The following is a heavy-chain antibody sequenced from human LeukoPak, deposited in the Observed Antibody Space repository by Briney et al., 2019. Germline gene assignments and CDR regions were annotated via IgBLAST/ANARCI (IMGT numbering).Heavy chain of an antibody. V-gene: IGHV3-53*01. CDR3: ATAPLEYYDSSGYYYMSDY. J-gene: IGHJ4*02. Sequence: GGSLRLSCAASGFTVSSNYMSWVRQAPGKGLEWVSVIYTGGNTYYANSVKGRFTISRDNSRNTLYLQMNSLRAEDTAVYYCATAPLEYYDSSGYYYMSDYWGQGTLVTVSS. CDR1: GFTVSSNY. CDR2: IYTGGNT. D-gene: IGHD3-22*01.